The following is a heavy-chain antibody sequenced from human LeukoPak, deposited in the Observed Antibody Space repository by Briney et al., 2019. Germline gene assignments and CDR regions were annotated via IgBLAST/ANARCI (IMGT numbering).Heavy chain of an antibody. D-gene: IGHD2-8*01. Sequence: ASVKVSCKVSGYTLTELSIHWVRQAPGKGLEWLGGFDPEDGETIYAQKFQGGVTMTEDTSTDTAYMELSSLRSEDTAVYYCATTVRCTNGVCANFDYWGQGTLVTVSS. CDR2: FDPEDGET. V-gene: IGHV1-24*01. CDR3: ATTVRCTNGVCANFDY. J-gene: IGHJ4*02. CDR1: GYTLTELS.